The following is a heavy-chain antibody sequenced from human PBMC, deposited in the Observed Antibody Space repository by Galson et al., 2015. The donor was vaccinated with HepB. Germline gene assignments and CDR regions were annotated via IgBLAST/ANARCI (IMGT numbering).Heavy chain of an antibody. D-gene: IGHD3-10*01. CDR1: GFTFTNYA. Sequence: SLRLSCAASGFTFTNYAMSWVRQAPGKGLEWVSLMSGRGSKKYYADSVKGRFTISRDNSKSTLYLQMNSLRAEDTAIYYCTKDQSGNTYGSGSDYWGQGTLVTVSA. J-gene: IGHJ4*02. CDR2: MSGRGSKK. CDR3: TKDQSGNTYGSGSDY. V-gene: IGHV3-23*01.